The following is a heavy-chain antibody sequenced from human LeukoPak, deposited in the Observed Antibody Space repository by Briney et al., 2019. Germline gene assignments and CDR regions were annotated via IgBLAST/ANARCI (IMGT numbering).Heavy chain of an antibody. Sequence: ASAKVSCKASGYTFTSYGISWVRQAPGQGLEWMGWISAYNGNTNYAQKLQGRVTMTTDTSTSTAYMELRSLRSDDTAVYYCARVHGWDTNDAFDIWGQGTMVTVSS. D-gene: IGHD6-19*01. CDR2: ISAYNGNT. J-gene: IGHJ3*02. CDR1: GYTFTSYG. CDR3: ARVHGWDTNDAFDI. V-gene: IGHV1-18*01.